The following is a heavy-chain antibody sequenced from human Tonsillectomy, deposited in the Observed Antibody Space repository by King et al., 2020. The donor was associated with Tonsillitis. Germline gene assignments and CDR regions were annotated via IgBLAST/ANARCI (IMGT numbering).Heavy chain of an antibody. CDR1: GGSISSYY. Sequence: QLQESGPGLVKPSETLSLTCTVSGGSISSYYWSWIRQPPGKGLEWIGYIYYSGSTNYNPSLKSRVTISVDTTQNQFSLKLSSVTAADTAVYSCARQSGSYGGVYFDYWGQGTLVTVSS. J-gene: IGHJ4*02. D-gene: IGHD1-26*01. V-gene: IGHV4-59*08. CDR3: ARQSGSYGGVYFDY. CDR2: IYYSGST.